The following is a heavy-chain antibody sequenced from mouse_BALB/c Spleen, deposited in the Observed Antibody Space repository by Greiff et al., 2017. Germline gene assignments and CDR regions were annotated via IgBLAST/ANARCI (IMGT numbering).Heavy chain of an antibody. J-gene: IGHJ2*01. CDR3: ARVISYYFDY. CDR1: GYTFTDYN. Sequence: EVQRVESGPELVKPGASVKISCKASGYTFTDYNMHWVKQSHGKSLEWIGYIYPYNGGTGYNQKFKSKATLTVDNSSSTAYMELRSLTSEDSAVYYCARVISYYFDYWGQGTTLTVSS. D-gene: IGHD2-4*01. V-gene: IGHV1S29*02. CDR2: IYPYNGGT.